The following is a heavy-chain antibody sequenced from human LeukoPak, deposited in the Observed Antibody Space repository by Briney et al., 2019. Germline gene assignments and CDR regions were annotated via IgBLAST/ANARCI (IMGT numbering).Heavy chain of an antibody. V-gene: IGHV3-21*01. J-gene: IGHJ3*02. CDR2: ISSSSSYI. D-gene: IGHD4-17*01. Sequence: GGSLRLSCAASGFTFSSYSMNWVRQAPGKGLEWVTSISSSSSYIYYADSVKGRFTISRDNAKNSLYLQMNSLRAEDTAVYYCARDYDDYGGVFDIWGPGTMVTVSS. CDR1: GFTFSSYS. CDR3: ARDYDDYGGVFDI.